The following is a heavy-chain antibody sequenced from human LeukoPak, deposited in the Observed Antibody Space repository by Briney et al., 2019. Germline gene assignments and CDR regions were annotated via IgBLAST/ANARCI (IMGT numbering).Heavy chain of an antibody. CDR3: ARLPIMVREIAHAAFEI. D-gene: IGHD3-10*01. V-gene: IGHV4-39*01. CDR1: GGSISSSSYY. Sequence: SETLSLTCTVSGGSISSSSYYWGWIRQPPGKGRECIGSIYYSGSTYYNPSLMSRVTISVDTSKNQFSLKLSSVTAADTAVYYCARLPIMVREIAHAAFEICGQGTMVTVSS. J-gene: IGHJ3*02. CDR2: IYYSGST.